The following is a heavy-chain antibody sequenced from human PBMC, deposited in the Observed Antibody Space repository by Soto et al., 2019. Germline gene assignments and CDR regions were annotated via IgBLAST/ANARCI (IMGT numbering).Heavy chain of an antibody. V-gene: IGHV4-30-4*01. J-gene: IGHJ3*02. CDR1: GGSISSGDYY. D-gene: IGHD1-26*01. CDR3: AGVSRGSHNAFDI. CDR2: IYYSGTT. Sequence: QVQLQESGPGLVKPSQTLSLTCTVSGGSISSGDYYWSWIRPPPGKGLEWIGYIYYSGTTYYNPALKSRVTISVDTSKNQFYLKLSSVTAADTAVYYCAGVSRGSHNAFDIWGQGTMVTVSS.